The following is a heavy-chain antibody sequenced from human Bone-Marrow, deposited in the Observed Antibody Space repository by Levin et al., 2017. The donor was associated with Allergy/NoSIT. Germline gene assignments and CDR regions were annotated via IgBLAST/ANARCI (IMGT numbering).Heavy chain of an antibody. J-gene: IGHJ2*01. CDR1: GGTFSSYT. D-gene: IGHD4-17*01. Sequence: SVKVSCKASGGTFSSYTISWVRQAPGQGLEWMGRIIPILGIANYAQKFQGRVTITADKSTSTAYMELSSLRSEDTAVYYCAREGHDYGDYGPSYWYFDLWGRGTLVTVSS. CDR2: IIPILGIA. V-gene: IGHV1-69*04. CDR3: AREGHDYGDYGPSYWYFDL.